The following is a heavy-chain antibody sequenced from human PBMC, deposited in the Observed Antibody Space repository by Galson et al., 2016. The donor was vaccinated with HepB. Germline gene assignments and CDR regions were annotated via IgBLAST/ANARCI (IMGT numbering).Heavy chain of an antibody. V-gene: IGHV4-61*01. CDR1: DGSVNSDQYH. D-gene: IGHD3-16*01. CDR2: TYSGRSN. CDR3: TTYLVGHGGTGY. Sequence: EPLSLTCSVSDGSVNSDQYHWSWIRQPPGKGLQWLGHTYSGRSNTYNPSLKSRVTISIDTSKNQFSLTLSPVTAADTAVYYCTTYLVGHGGTGYWGKGTLVTVSS. J-gene: IGHJ4*02.